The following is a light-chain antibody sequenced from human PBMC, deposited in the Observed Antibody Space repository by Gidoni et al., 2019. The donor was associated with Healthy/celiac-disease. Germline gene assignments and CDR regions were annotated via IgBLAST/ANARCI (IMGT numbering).Light chain of an antibody. J-gene: IGLJ3*02. CDR3: AAWDDSLNGWV. Sequence: QSVLTQPPSASGTPGPMVTISCSGSSSNIGSNTVNWYQQLPGTAPKLLIYSNNQRPSGVPDRFSGSQSGTSASLAISGLQSEDEADYYWAAWDDSLNGWVFGGGTKLTVL. CDR1: SSNIGSNT. V-gene: IGLV1-44*01. CDR2: SNN.